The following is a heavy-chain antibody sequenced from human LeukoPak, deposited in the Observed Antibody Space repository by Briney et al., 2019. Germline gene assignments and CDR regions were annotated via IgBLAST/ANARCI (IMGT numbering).Heavy chain of an antibody. V-gene: IGHV4-39*07. CDR1: IRFNSIRDQF. CDR3: ARDRDGEGYNSASDCYFAV. CDR2: IYYGGST. D-gene: IGHD5-24*01. J-gene: IGHJ2*01. Sequence: SETLSLTCTFSIRFNSIRDQFCGSIRQPPAKVLGWIEPIYYGGSTYYNPSLESRVTISIDWSKNQFSLKLRSVTAPDTAVYYCARDRDGEGYNSASDCYFAVWGRGTLVTVSS.